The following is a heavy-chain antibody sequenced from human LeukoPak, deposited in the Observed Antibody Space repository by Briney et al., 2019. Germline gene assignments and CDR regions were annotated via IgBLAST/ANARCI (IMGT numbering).Heavy chain of an antibody. CDR1: GFPFSSHA. D-gene: IGHD2-15*01. V-gene: IGHV3-23*01. J-gene: IGHJ5*02. Sequence: GGSLRLSCAASGFPFSSHAMSWVRQPPGKGLEWVAAISNGKTYYADPVRGRFAISRDDSTNTVYLHMNSLRDEDTALYHCVREAGYCAPVCVKTNWFDPWGQGTLVTVSS. CDR2: ISNGKT. CDR3: VREAGYCAPVCVKTNWFDP.